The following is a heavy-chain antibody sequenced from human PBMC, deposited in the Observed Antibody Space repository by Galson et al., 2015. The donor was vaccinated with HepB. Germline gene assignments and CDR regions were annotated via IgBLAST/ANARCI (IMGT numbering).Heavy chain of an antibody. CDR1: GFTFSTYG. D-gene: IGHD2-21*01. CDR3: VKEGGATFYFDS. V-gene: IGHV3-30*18. J-gene: IGHJ4*02. CDR2: ISSDEGSK. Sequence: SLRLSCAASGFTFSTYGMHWVRQAPGKGLEWVAVISSDEGSKYYADSVKGRFTMSRDNSQNTLYLQMSSPRAEDTAVYYCVKEGGATFYFDSWGQGTLVTV.